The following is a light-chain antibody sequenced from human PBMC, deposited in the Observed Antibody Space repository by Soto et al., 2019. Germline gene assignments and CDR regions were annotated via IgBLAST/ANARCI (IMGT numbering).Light chain of an antibody. V-gene: IGKV1-5*03. J-gene: IGKJ1*01. Sequence: DIQMTQSPSTLSASVGDRVTITCRASQSISGWLAWYQQNPGKAPKLLIYKASTLESGVPSRFSGSGSGTEFSLTISSLQPDDFATYYYQQYNNSGPWTLGHGTNVEI. CDR1: QSISGW. CDR2: KAS. CDR3: QQYNNSGPWT.